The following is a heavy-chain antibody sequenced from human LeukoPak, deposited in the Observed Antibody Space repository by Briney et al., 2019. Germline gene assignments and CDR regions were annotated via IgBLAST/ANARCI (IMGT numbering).Heavy chain of an antibody. D-gene: IGHD3-22*01. CDR3: AKGWRLLQNWLDS. J-gene: IGHJ5*01. V-gene: IGHV3-21*04. CDR2: ISSSSSYI. CDR1: GFTFSSYS. Sequence: PGGSLRLSCAASGFTFSSYSMNWVRQAPGKGLEWVSSISSSSSYIYYADSVKGRFTISRDNAKNSLYLQMNSLRVEDTAVYYCAKGWRLLQNWLDSWGQGTLVTVSS.